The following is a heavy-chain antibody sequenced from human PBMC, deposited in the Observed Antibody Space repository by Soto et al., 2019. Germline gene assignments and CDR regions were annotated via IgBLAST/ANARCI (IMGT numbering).Heavy chain of an antibody. CDR3: ARVLGSGSYYMLSYYYGMDV. V-gene: IGHV4-31*03. J-gene: IGHJ6*02. Sequence: PSETLSLTCTVSGGSISSGGYYWSWIRQHPGKGLEWIGYIYYSGSTYYNPSLKSRVTISVDTPKNQFSLKLSSVTAADTAVYYCARVLGSGSYYMLSYYYGMDVWGQGTTVTVSS. D-gene: IGHD3-10*01. CDR2: IYYSGST. CDR1: GGSISSGGYY.